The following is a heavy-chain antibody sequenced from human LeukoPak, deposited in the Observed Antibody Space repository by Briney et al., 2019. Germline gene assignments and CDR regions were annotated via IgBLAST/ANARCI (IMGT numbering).Heavy chain of an antibody. CDR2: IRSKAYGGTT. Sequence: PGGSLRLSCTASGFTFGDYAMSWFRQAPGKGLEWVGFIRSKAYGGTTEYAASVKGRFTISRDDSKSIAYLQMNSLKTEDTAVYYCTRRGSLSGWYLFSHTPHYFDYWGQGTLVTVSS. CDR3: TRRGSLSGWYLFSHTPHYFDY. V-gene: IGHV3-49*03. D-gene: IGHD6-19*01. CDR1: GFTFGDYA. J-gene: IGHJ4*02.